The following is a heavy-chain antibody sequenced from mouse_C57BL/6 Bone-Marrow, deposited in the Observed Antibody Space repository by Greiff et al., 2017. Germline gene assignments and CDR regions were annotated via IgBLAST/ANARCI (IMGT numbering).Heavy chain of an antibody. V-gene: IGHV1-55*01. Sequence: QVQLKQPGAELVKPGASVKMSCKASGYTFTSYWITWVKQRPGQGLEWIGDIYPGSGSTNYNEKFKSKATLTVDTSSSTAYMPLSSQTSEDSAVYYCARPYYSNYWYFDVWGTGTTVTVSS. CDR2: IYPGSGST. CDR1: GYTFTSYW. CDR3: ARPYYSNYWYFDV. D-gene: IGHD2-5*01. J-gene: IGHJ1*03.